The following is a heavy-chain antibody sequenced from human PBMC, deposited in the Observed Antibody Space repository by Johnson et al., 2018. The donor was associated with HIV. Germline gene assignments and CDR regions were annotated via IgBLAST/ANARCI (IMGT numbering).Heavy chain of an antibody. CDR2: ISYDGSNK. V-gene: IGHV3-30*18. CDR1: GFTFSSYG. CDR3: AKRVRSKQLVDAFDS. D-gene: IGHD6-6*01. J-gene: IGHJ3*02. Sequence: QEQLVESGGGVVQPGRSLRLSCAASGFTFSSYGMHWVRQAPGKGLEWVAVISYDGSNKYYADSVKGRFTISRDNSKNTLYLQMNSLRAEDTAVYYCAKRVRSKQLVDAFDSWGQGTMVTVSS.